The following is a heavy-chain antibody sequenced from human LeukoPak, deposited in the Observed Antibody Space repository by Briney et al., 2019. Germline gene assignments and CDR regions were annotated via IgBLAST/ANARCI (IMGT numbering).Heavy chain of an antibody. CDR1: GFTFSSFA. Sequence: GGSLGLSCAASGFTFSSFAMSWVRQAPGEGLEWVSTISGSGGTTNYADSVRGRFTFSRDNSKNTLYLQMNSLRAEDTAVYYCAKDLPDYGDYIEGYWGQGTLVTVSS. V-gene: IGHV3-23*01. D-gene: IGHD4-17*01. CDR2: ISGSGGTT. J-gene: IGHJ4*02. CDR3: AKDLPDYGDYIEGY.